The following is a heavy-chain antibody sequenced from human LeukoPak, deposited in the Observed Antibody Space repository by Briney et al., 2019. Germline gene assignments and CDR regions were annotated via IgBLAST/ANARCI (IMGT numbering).Heavy chain of an antibody. J-gene: IGHJ3*02. Sequence: PGGSLRLSCAASGFAFSSYAMSWARQAPGKGLEWVANIKQDGSEKYYVDSVKGRFTISRDNAKNSLYLQMNSLRAEDTAVYYCGRDVSRGAGGAFDIWGQGTMVTVSS. CDR2: IKQDGSEK. D-gene: IGHD2-8*02. CDR3: GRDVSRGAGGAFDI. CDR1: GFAFSSYA. V-gene: IGHV3-7*01.